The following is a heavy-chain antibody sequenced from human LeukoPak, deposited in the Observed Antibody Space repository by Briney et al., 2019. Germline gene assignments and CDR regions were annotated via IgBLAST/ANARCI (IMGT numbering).Heavy chain of an antibody. CDR3: VRHDYDTSWGLDWFFDL. D-gene: IGHD2-2*01. Sequence: SETLSLTCTVSGVSIRSYYWSWIRQSPGKGLEWIAYIYYNGRTDSNPSLKSRVTISLDMSKNQLSLKLNSVTAADTAVYYCVRHDYDTSWGLDWFFDLWGRGTLVIVSS. V-gene: IGHV4-59*08. CDR2: IYYNGRT. J-gene: IGHJ2*01. CDR1: GVSIRSYY.